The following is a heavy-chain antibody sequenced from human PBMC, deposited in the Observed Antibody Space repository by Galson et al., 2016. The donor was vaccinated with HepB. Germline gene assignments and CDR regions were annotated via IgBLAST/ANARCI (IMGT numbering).Heavy chain of an antibody. J-gene: IGHJ3*02. V-gene: IGHV3-23*01. D-gene: IGHD3-9*01. CDR3: AKDRSPYYDIVTGYFPDNDAFDI. CDR2: ISGGGGNT. CDR1: GFTFSSYA. Sequence: SLRLSCAASGFTFSSYAMSWVRQAPGKGLEWVSTISGGGGNTDYADSVRGRFTISRDNSKNTLYLQMNSLRAEDTAVYYCAKDRSPYYDIVTGYFPDNDAFDIWGQGT.